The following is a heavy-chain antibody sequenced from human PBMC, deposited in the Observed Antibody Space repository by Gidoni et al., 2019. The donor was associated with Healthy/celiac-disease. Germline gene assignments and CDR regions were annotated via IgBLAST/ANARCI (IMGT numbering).Heavy chain of an antibody. Sequence: QVQLQESGPGLVKPSQTLPLTCTVSGGSISSGSSYWSWIRQPAGKGLEWIGRIYTSWSTNYNPSLKSRVTISVDTSKNQFSLKLSSVTAADTAVYYCARCTVTTGDHYYYYGMDVWGQGTTITVSS. CDR1: GGSISSGSSY. D-gene: IGHD4-17*01. CDR2: IYTSWST. CDR3: ARCTVTTGDHYYYYGMDV. V-gene: IGHV4-61*02. J-gene: IGHJ6*02.